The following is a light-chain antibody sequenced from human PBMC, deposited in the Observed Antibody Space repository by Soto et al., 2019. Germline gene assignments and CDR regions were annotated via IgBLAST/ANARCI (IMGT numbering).Light chain of an antibody. J-gene: IGKJ5*01. CDR3: QQYNNWPPT. CDR2: AAS. V-gene: IGKV3-15*01. CDR1: QSVSSN. Sequence: EIAMTQSPATLSVSPGERGTLSRRASQSVSSNLAWYQQKPGQAPRLLIYAASARATGIPARFSGSGSGTDFALTISSLQSEDFAVYYCQQYNNWPPTFGQGTRLENK.